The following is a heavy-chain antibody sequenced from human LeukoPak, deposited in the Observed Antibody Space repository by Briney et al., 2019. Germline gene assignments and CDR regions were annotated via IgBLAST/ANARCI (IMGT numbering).Heavy chain of an antibody. Sequence: GGSLRLSCAASGFTFSSYAMHWVRQAPGKGLEWVAVISYDGSNKYYADSVKGRFTISRDNSKNTLYLQMNSLRAEDTAVYYCASVYYYDSSGYYGDCYYYGMDVWGQGTTVTVSS. CDR2: ISYDGSNK. D-gene: IGHD3-22*01. V-gene: IGHV3-30-3*01. CDR1: GFTFSSYA. CDR3: ASVYYYDSSGYYGDCYYYGMDV. J-gene: IGHJ6*02.